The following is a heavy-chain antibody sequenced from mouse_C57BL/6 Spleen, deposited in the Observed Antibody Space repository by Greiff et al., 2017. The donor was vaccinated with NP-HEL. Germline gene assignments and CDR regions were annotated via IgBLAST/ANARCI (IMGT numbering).Heavy chain of an antibody. CDR2: IDPSDSYT. D-gene: IGHD2-5*01. V-gene: IGHV1-50*01. CDR1: GYTFTSYW. Sequence: QVQLQQPGAELVKPGASVKLSCKASGYTFTSYWMQWVKQRPGQGLEWIGEIDPSDSYTNYNQKFKGKATLTVDTSSSTAYMQLSSLTSEDSAVYYCAIHNAYYSNYGFDYWGQGTTLTVSS. CDR3: AIHNAYYSNYGFDY. J-gene: IGHJ2*01.